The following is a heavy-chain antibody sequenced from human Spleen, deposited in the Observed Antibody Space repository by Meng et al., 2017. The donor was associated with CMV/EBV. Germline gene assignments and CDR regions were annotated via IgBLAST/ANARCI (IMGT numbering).Heavy chain of an antibody. CDR3: AIRRSGSYRGYFDY. J-gene: IGHJ4*02. D-gene: IGHD1-26*01. CDR1: GGSFSGYY. V-gene: IGHV4-34*01. CDR2: INHSGST. Sequence: QVQLHQWGAVLLKPSGTLSLTCAFYGGSFSGYYWSWIRQPPGKGLEWIGEINHSGSTNYNPSLKSRVTISVDTSKNQFSLKLSSVTAADTAVYYCAIRRSGSYRGYFDYWGQGTLVTVSS.